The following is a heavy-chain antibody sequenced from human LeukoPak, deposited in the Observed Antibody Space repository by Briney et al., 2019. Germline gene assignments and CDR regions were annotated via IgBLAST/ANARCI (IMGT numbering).Heavy chain of an antibody. D-gene: IGHD3-3*01. J-gene: IGHJ3*02. Sequence: SETLSLTCTVSGGSISSYYWSWIRQLPGKGLEWIGYIYYSGSTNYNPSLKSRVTISVDTSKNQFSLKLSSVTAADTAVYYCARIEYCDFWSGHYRHGAFDIWGQGTMVTVSS. CDR3: ARIEYCDFWSGHYRHGAFDI. V-gene: IGHV4-59*01. CDR2: IYYSGST. CDR1: GGSISSYY.